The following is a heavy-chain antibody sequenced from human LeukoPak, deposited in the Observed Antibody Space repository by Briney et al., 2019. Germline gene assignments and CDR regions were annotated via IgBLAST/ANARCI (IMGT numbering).Heavy chain of an antibody. CDR1: GFTFTNYG. J-gene: IGHJ4*02. D-gene: IGHD1-26*01. CDR2: ISSSATTI. Sequence: GGSLRLSCTTSGFTFTNYGINWVRQAPGKGLEWVSYISSSATTIYYADAVKGRFTISRDNAKNLLYLQMNSLRDEDTAVFYCAPHRDGSFPFDYWGQGTLVTVSS. V-gene: IGHV3-48*02. CDR3: APHRDGSFPFDY.